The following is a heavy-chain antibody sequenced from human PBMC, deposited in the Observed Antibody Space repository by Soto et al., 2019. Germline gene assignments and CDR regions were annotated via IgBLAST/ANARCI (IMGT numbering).Heavy chain of an antibody. CDR3: ARRRGPYYDFWSGYYTEAYFDY. Sequence: GESLKISCKGSGYSFTSYWIGWVRQMPGKGLEWMGIINPGDSDTRYSPSFQGQVTISADKSISTAYLQWSSLKASDTAMYYCARRRGPYYDFWSGYYTEAYFDYWGQGTLVTVSS. CDR2: INPGDSDT. J-gene: IGHJ4*02. CDR1: GYSFTSYW. D-gene: IGHD3-3*01. V-gene: IGHV5-51*01.